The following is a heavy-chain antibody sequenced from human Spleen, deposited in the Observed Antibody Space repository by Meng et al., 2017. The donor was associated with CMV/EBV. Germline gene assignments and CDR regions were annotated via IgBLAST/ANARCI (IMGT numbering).Heavy chain of an antibody. CDR3: AREGRAPYSYYGMDV. Sequence: GAIIMSFSSVDMIRQPPGKGLEWIGNLYYTGSTNYTPALKSRVTISVDTCKNKFSLKLSSVTAADPAVYYCAREGRAPYSYYGMDVWGQGTTVTVS. J-gene: IGHJ6*02. CDR1: GAIIMSFSS. CDR2: LYYTGST. V-gene: IGHV4-39*07.